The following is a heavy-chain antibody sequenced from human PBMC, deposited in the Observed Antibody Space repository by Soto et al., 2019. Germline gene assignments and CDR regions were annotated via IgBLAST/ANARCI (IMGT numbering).Heavy chain of an antibody. CDR1: GGSISSGDYY. V-gene: IGHV4-30-4*01. D-gene: IGHD2-21*02. Sequence: SETLSLTCTVSGGSISSGDYYWSWIRQPPGKGLEWIGYIYYSGSTYYNPSLKSRVTISVDTSKIQFSLKLSSVTAADTAVYYCARGEVTASNWFDPWGQGTLVTVS. CDR3: ARGEVTASNWFDP. J-gene: IGHJ5*02. CDR2: IYYSGST.